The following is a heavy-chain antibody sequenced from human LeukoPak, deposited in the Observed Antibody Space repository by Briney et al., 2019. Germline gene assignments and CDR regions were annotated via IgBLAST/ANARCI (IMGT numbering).Heavy chain of an antibody. CDR3: ARLPRGSLEWLFLDY. D-gene: IGHD3-3*01. CDR1: GYTFTSYD. CDR2: MNPNSGNT. J-gene: IGHJ4*02. Sequence: ASVTVSCKASGYTFTSYDINWVRQATGQGLEWMGWMNPNSGNTGYAQKFQGRVTMTRDTSISTAYMELSRLRSDDTAVYYCARLPRGSLEWLFLDYWGQGTLVTVSS. V-gene: IGHV1-8*01.